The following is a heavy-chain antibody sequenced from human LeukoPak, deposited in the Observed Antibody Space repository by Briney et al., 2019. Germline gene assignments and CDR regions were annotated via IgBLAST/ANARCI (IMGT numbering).Heavy chain of an antibody. D-gene: IGHD4-17*01. J-gene: IGHJ4*02. CDR1: GGSISSSSYY. CDR3: ARLTQDYGDLAPDY. CDR2: IYYSESP. V-gene: IGHV4-39*07. Sequence: PSETLSLTCTVSGGSISSSSYYWGWIRQPPGKGLEWIGSIYYSESPSYNPSLKSRVTISIDTSKNQFSLKLSSVTAADTAVYYCARLTQDYGDLAPDYWGQGTLVTVSS.